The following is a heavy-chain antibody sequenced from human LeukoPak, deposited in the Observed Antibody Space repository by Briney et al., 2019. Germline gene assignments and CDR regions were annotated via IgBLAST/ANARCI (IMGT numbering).Heavy chain of an antibody. J-gene: IGHJ4*02. D-gene: IGHD3-10*01. CDR3: ARGAGGSGTASDY. CDR1: GFTFDDYA. Sequence: GGSLRLSCAASGFTFDDYAMHWVRQAPGKGLEWVSGISWNSGSIGYADSVKGRFTISRDNAKNSLYLQMNSLRAEDTAVYYCARGAGGSGTASDYWGQGTLVTVSS. CDR2: ISWNSGSI. V-gene: IGHV3-9*01.